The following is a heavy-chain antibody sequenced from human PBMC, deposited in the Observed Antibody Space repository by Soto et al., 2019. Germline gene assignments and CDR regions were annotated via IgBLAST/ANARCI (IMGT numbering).Heavy chain of an antibody. Sequence: GGSLRLSCAASGFTFSSYAMSWVRQAPGKGLEWVSAISGSGGSTYYADSVKGRFTISRDNSKNTLYLQMNSLRAEDTAVYYCAKDNKVSYSSYCYYGMDVWGQGTTVTVSS. V-gene: IGHV3-23*01. D-gene: IGHD2-15*01. CDR3: AKDNKVSYSSYCYYGMDV. J-gene: IGHJ6*02. CDR2: ISGSGGST. CDR1: GFTFSSYA.